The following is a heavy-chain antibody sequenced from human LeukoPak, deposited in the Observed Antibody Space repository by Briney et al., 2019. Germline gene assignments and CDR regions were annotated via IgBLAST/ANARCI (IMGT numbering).Heavy chain of an antibody. V-gene: IGHV3-53*01. CDR2: IYSDDTT. D-gene: IGHD4-23*01. J-gene: IGHJ4*02. Sequence: PGGSLRLSCAASGFTVSSNYMSWVRQAPGKGLEYVSLIYSDDTTYYADSVKGRFTISRDNSKNTLYLQMNSLRAEDTAVYYCASESPPYYGGNSGYWGQRTLVTVSS. CDR3: ASESPPYYGGNSGY. CDR1: GFTVSSNY.